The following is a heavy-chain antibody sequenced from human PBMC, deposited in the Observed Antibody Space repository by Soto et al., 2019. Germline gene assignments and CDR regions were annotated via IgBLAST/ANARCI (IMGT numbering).Heavy chain of an antibody. CDR1: GFTFSSYA. D-gene: IGHD5-12*01. CDR2: ISGSGGST. J-gene: IGHJ4*02. CDR3: AHTPRASVEMATMGY. Sequence: GGSLRLSCAASGFTFSSYAMSWVRQAPGKGLEWVSAISGSGGSTYYADSVKGRFTISRDNSKNTLYLQMNSLRAEDTAVYYCAHTPRASVEMATMGYWGQGTRVSVSS. V-gene: IGHV3-23*01.